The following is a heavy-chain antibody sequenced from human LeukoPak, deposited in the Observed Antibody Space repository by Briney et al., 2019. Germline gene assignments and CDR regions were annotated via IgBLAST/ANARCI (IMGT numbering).Heavy chain of an antibody. CDR3: ARRAYYDTSGYSPASGYFDL. CDR1: GGSIFGHY. V-gene: IGHV4-4*08. D-gene: IGHD3-22*01. J-gene: IGHJ2*01. CDR2: IYSNGIT. Sequence: SETLSPTCTVSGGSIFGHYFNWIRQAPGKGLEWIGYIYSNGITSYNPSLRSRGTMSIATSRSQFSLRLTFVTAADTAIYYCARRAYYDTSGYSPASGYFDLWGRGTLVTVSS.